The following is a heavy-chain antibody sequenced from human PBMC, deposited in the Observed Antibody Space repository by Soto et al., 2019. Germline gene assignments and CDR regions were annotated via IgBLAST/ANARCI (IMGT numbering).Heavy chain of an antibody. CDR1: GYTLTELS. CDR3: ATSRGPRSSSIYGWNFDY. V-gene: IGHV1-24*01. Sequence: QVQLVQSGAEVKKPGASVKVSCKVSGYTLTELSMHWVRQAPGKGLEWMGGFDPEDGETIYAQKCKGRVTMTEDTSTDPAYMELSSLRSEDTAVYYCATSRGPRSSSIYGWNFDYWGQGTLVTVSS. D-gene: IGHD6-6*01. CDR2: FDPEDGET. J-gene: IGHJ4*02.